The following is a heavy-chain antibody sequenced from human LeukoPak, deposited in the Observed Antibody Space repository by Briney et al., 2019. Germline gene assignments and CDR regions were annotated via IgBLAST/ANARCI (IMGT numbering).Heavy chain of an antibody. V-gene: IGHV3-30*18. D-gene: IGHD5-12*01. J-gene: IGHJ4*02. CDR3: AKDGDIVATILSPRYFDY. CDR2: ISYDGSNK. CDR1: GFTFSSYG. Sequence: GGSLRLSCAASGFTFSSYGMHWVRQAPGKGLEWVAVISYDGSNKYYADSVKGRFTISRDNSKNTLYLQMNSLRAEDTAVYYCAKDGDIVATILSPRYFDYWGQGTLVTVSS.